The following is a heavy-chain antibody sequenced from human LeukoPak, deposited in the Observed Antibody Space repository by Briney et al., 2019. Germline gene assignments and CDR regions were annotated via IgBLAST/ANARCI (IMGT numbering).Heavy chain of an antibody. CDR2: ISNDGTST. J-gene: IGHJ5*01. CDR3: ARGWFGPDS. V-gene: IGHV3-74*01. Sequence: GGSLRLSCAASGFTFTNYDMHWVRQAPGKGLVWVSGISNDGTSTTYADSVKGRFTISRDNAKNTLYLQMHSLRAEDTAVYSCARGWFGPDSCGQGTLVTVSS. D-gene: IGHD3-10*01. CDR1: GFTFTNYD.